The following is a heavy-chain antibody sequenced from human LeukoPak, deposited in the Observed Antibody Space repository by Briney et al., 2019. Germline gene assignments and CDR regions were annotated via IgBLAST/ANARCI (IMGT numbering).Heavy chain of an antibody. CDR1: GFTFSDYA. J-gene: IGHJ4*02. CDR2: ISSTGGST. CDR3: ARGPFYCSSTSCYTFDY. Sequence: GGSLRLSCAVSGFTFSDYAMHWVRQAPGKGLEYVSAISSTGGSTYYANSVKGRFTISRDNSMNTLYLQMGSLRAEDMAVYYCARGPFYCSSTSCYTFDYWGQGTLVTVSS. D-gene: IGHD2-2*01. V-gene: IGHV3-64*01.